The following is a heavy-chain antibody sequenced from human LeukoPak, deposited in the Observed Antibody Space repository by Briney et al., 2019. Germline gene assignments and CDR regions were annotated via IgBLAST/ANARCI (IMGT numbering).Heavy chain of an antibody. D-gene: IGHD2/OR15-2a*01. CDR2: IYYSGST. V-gene: IGHV4-61*05. CDR3: ARGTRINYFDD. CDR1: GGSISSSSYY. Sequence: KPSETLSLTCTVSGGSISSSSYYWGWIRQPPGKGLEWIGYIYYSGSTNYNPSLKSRVTISVDTSKNQFSLKLSSVTAADTAIYYCARGTRINYFDDWGQGTLVTVSS. J-gene: IGHJ4*02.